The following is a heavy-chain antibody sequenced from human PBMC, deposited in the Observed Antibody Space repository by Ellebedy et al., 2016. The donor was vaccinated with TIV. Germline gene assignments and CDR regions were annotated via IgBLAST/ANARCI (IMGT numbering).Heavy chain of an antibody. V-gene: IGHV4-31*03. CDR1: GGSIRTGGFY. CDR3: ARGRHTYGYEGLDS. D-gene: IGHD5-18*01. Sequence: SETLSLXXTVSGGSIRTGGFYWSWFRQRPGKGLVWIVYVYFSGTTYYNPSLKSRVAISVATSKNQFSLKLTSVTAADTAVYYCARGRHTYGYEGLDSWGQGTLVTVSS. CDR2: VYFSGTT. J-gene: IGHJ5*01.